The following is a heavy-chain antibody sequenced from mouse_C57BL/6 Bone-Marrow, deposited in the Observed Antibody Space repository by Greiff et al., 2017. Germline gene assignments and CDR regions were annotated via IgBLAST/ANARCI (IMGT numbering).Heavy chain of an antibody. Sequence: VQLQQSGAELVRPGASVKLSCTASGFNIKDDYIHWVKQRPEQGLEWIGWIDPEIGDTEYASKFQGKATITSDTSYNAADLQLSSLTSEDTAVYYCSSFDGNDFGFWGQGTPRTVAS. V-gene: IGHV14-4*01. D-gene: IGHD2-1*01. CDR2: IDPEIGDT. CDR1: GFNIKDDY. J-gene: IGHJ2*01. CDR3: SSFDGNDFGF.